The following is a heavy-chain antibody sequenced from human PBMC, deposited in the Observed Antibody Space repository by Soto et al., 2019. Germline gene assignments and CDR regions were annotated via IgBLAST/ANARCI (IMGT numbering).Heavy chain of an antibody. V-gene: IGHV1-2*02. CDR2: INPNSGGT. CDR3: ARSAASGSGSYHFDP. J-gene: IGHJ5*02. Sequence: ASVKVSCKASGYTFTGYYMHWVRQAPGQGLEWMGWINPNSGGTNYAQKFQGRVTMTRGTSISTAYMELSRLRSDDTAVYYCARSAASGSGSYHFDPWGQGTLVTVSS. CDR1: GYTFTGYY. D-gene: IGHD3-10*01.